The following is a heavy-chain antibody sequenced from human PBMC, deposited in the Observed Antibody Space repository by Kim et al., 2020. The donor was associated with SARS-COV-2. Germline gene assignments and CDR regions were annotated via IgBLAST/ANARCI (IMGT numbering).Heavy chain of an antibody. CDR3: ARVGGAMVTYYYYYMDV. V-gene: IGHV3-21*01. CDR1: GFTFSSYS. D-gene: IGHD5-18*01. Sequence: GGSLRLSCAASGFTFSSYSMNWVRQAPGKGLEWVSSISSSSSYIYYADSVKGRFTISRDNAKNSLYLQMNSLRAEDTAVYYCARVGGAMVTYYYYYMDVWGKGTTVTVSS. J-gene: IGHJ6*03. CDR2: ISSSSSYI.